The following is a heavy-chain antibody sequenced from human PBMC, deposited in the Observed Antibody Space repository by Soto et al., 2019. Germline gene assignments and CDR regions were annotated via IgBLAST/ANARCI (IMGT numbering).Heavy chain of an antibody. J-gene: IGHJ4*02. D-gene: IGHD1-1*01. V-gene: IGHV4-39*01. Sequence: SETLSLTCTVSGGSISSSSYYWDWIRQPPGKGLEWIGSIYYSGSTYYNPSLKSRVTISVDTSKNQFSLKLSSVTAADTAVYYCARLEIDPRTFDYWGQGTLVTVSS. CDR1: GGSISSSSYY. CDR3: ARLEIDPRTFDY. CDR2: IYYSGST.